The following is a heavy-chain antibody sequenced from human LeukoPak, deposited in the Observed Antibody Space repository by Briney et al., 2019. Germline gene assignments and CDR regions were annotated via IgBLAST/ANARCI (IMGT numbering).Heavy chain of an antibody. CDR2: IYTSGST. CDR1: GGSISSGSYY. CDR3: ARAAAGTNSWYYFDY. J-gene: IGHJ4*02. Sequence: SETLSLTCTVSGGSISSGSYYWSWIRQPAGKGLEWIGRIYTSGSTNYNPSLKSRVTISVDTSKNQFSLKLSSVTAADTAVYYCARAAAGTNSWYYFDYWGQGILVTVSS. D-gene: IGHD6-19*01. V-gene: IGHV4-61*02.